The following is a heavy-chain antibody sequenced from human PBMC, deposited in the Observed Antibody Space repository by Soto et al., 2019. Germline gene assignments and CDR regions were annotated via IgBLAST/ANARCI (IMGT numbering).Heavy chain of an antibody. CDR3: ARVHNYYYYGMDV. V-gene: IGHV1-69*13. Sequence: GASVKVSCKASGGTFRSYAISWVRQAPGQGLEWMGGIIPIFGTTNYAQKFQGRVTITADESTSTAYMELSSLRSEDTAVYYCARVHNYYYYGMDVWGQGTTVTVSS. J-gene: IGHJ6*02. CDR1: GGTFRSYA. CDR2: IIPIFGTT.